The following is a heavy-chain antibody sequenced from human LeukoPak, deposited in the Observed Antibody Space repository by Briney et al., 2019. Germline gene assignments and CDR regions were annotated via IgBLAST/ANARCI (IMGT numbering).Heavy chain of an antibody. V-gene: IGHV4-59*01. CDR3: ARWSLHSSGWYFDS. J-gene: IGHJ4*02. D-gene: IGHD3-22*01. CDR2: IYYSGST. CDR1: GDSINSFY. Sequence: SETLSLTCTVSGDSINSFYWSWVRRPPGQGLEWIGYIYYSGSTNYNPSLKSRLTIAVDTSKNQFSLRLNSVTAADTAVYYCARWSLHSSGWYFDSWGQGALVTVS.